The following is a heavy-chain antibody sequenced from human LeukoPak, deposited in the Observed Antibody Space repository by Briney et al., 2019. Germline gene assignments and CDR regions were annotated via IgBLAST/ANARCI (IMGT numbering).Heavy chain of an antibody. D-gene: IGHD1-7*01. CDR2: FSSGGSA. CDR3: ARKQTGTMYDV. V-gene: IGHV4-39*07. J-gene: IGHJ4*02. Sequence: SETLSLTCILPGGPNSSSSYHWAWIPQSPGKGLEWIGTFSSGGSAYYNPSLTSRVSISKDTSDNQFSLRLYSVTAADTAVYYCARKQTGTMYDVWGQGTQVTVSS. CDR1: GGPNSSSSYH.